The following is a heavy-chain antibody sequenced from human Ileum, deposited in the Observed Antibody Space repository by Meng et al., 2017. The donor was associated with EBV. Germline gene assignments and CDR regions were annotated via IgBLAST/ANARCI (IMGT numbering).Heavy chain of an antibody. D-gene: IGHD1-26*01. CDR3: ARAGNGGSYYFTY. CDR2: ISAYNGNT. J-gene: IGHJ4*02. Sequence: QLVQSGGGVKKAGDSVKVSCKASGYTFSNYGLSWLRQAPGQGLEWMGWISAYNGNTNYAQNLQGRVTMTTDTSTGTAYMEVRSLRSDDTAVYYCARAGNGGSYYFTYWGQGTLVTRLL. CDR1: GYTFSNYG. V-gene: IGHV1-18*01.